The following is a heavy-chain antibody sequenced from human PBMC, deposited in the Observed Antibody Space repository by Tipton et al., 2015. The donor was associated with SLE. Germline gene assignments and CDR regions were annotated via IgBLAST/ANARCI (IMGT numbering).Heavy chain of an antibody. CDR2: ISSSSSYI. Sequence: SLRLSCAASGFTFSSYSMNWVRQAPGKGLEWVSSISSSSSYIYYADSVKGRFAISRDNAKNSLYLQMNSLRAEDTAVYYCAGTYYYDSSGIDYWGQGTLVTVSS. J-gene: IGHJ4*02. CDR1: GFTFSSYS. CDR3: AGTYYYDSSGIDY. D-gene: IGHD3-22*01. V-gene: IGHV3-21*01.